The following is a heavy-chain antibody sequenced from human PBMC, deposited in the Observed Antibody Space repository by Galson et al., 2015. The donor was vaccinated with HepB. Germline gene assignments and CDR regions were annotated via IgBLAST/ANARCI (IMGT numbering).Heavy chain of an antibody. CDR1: GYTFTSYG. J-gene: IGHJ4*02. V-gene: IGHV1-18*01. CDR3: AREIMNSSKAHPMVWGVIIAPLGY. D-gene: IGHD3-10*01. Sequence: SVKVSCKASGYTFTSYGISWVRQAPGQGLEWMGWISAYNGNTNYAQKLQGRVTMTTDTSTSTAYMELRSLRSDDTAVYYCAREIMNSSKAHPMVWGVIIAPLGYWGQGTLVTVSS. CDR2: ISAYNGNT.